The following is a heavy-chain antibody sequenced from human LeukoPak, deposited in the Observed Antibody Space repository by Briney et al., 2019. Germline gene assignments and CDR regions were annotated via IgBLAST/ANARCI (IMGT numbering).Heavy chain of an antibody. D-gene: IGHD3-22*01. J-gene: IGHJ4*02. CDR1: GFTFSSYG. V-gene: IGHV3-7*01. Sequence: GGSLRLSCAASGFTFSSYGMHWVRQAPGKGLEWVANIKQDGSEKYYVDSVKGRFTISRDNAKNSLYLQMNSLRAEDTAVYYCARDRGYYGSRGDYFDYWGQGTLVTVSS. CDR2: IKQDGSEK. CDR3: ARDRGYYGSRGDYFDY.